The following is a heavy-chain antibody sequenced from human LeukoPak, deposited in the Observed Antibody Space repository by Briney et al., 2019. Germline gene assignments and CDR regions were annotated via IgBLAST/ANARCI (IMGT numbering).Heavy chain of an antibody. CDR1: GYSISSGYY. CDR3: ARVQLLTGYYFVTDYYYMDV. V-gene: IGHV4-38-2*02. Sequence: PSETLSLTCTVSGYSISSGYYWGWIRQPPGKGLEWIGSIYHSGSTYYNPSLKSRVTISVDTSKNQFSLKLSSVTAADTAVYYCARVQLLTGYYFVTDYYYMDVWGKGTTVTISS. CDR2: IYHSGST. J-gene: IGHJ6*03. D-gene: IGHD3-9*01.